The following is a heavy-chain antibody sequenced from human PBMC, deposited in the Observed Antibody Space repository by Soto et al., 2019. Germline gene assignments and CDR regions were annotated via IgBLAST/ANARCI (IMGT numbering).Heavy chain of an antibody. V-gene: IGHV4-59*08. CDR3: ARGGNYHYDFWSGYYLPQEPFLDY. J-gene: IGHJ4*02. Sequence: PWETLSLTCTVSGGSISSYYWSWIRQPPGKGLEWIGYIYYSGSTNYNPSLKSRVTISVDTSKNQFSLKLSSVTAADTAVYYCARGGNYHYDFWSGYYLPQEPFLDYWGQGTLVTVSS. D-gene: IGHD3-3*01. CDR2: IYYSGST. CDR1: GGSISSYY.